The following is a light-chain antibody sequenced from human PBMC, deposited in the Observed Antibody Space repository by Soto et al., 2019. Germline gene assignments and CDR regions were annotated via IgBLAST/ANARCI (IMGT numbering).Light chain of an antibody. CDR3: QQYGTSPSWT. J-gene: IGKJ1*01. Sequence: ETVLTQSPGTLSLSPGERATLSCRASQSVSSDTLAWYQQKPGQAPRLLLYGASTRATGIPDRFSGSGSGTDFTLTVSRLEPDDFAVYYWQQYGTSPSWTFGQGTKVEIK. CDR1: QSVSSDT. CDR2: GAS. V-gene: IGKV3-20*01.